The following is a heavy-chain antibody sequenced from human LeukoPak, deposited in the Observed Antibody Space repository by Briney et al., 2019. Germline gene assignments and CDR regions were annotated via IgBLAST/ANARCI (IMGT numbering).Heavy chain of an antibody. CDR2: INHSGST. Sequence: SETLSLTCAVYGGSFSGYYWSWIRQPPGKGLEWIGEINHSGSTNYNPSLKSRVTISVDTSKNQFSLKLSSVTAADTAVYYCARMSSSSDDWGQGTLVTVSS. V-gene: IGHV4-34*01. CDR1: GGSFSGYY. CDR3: ARMSSSSDD. D-gene: IGHD6-13*01. J-gene: IGHJ4*02.